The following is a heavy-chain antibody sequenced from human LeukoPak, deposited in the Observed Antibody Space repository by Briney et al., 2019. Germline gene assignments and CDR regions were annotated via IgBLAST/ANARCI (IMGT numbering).Heavy chain of an antibody. D-gene: IGHD4-23*01. V-gene: IGHV3-30-3*01. J-gene: IGHJ5*02. CDR2: ISYDGSNK. CDR1: GFTFSSYA. CDR3: ARELTTVVINRWFDP. Sequence: PGRSLRLSCAASGFTFSSYAMQWVRQAPGKGLEWVAVISYDGSNKYYADSVKGRFTISRDNSKNTLYLQMNSLRAEDTAVYYCARELTTVVINRWFDPWGQGTLVTVSS.